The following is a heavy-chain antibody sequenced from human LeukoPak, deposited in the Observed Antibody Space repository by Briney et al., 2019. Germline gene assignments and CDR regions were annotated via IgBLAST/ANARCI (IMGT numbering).Heavy chain of an antibody. CDR3: ARHRGGSGSYYTVFVY. J-gene: IGHJ4*02. CDR1: GYSFTSYW. Sequence: GESLKISCKGSGYSFTSYWIGWVRQMPGKGLECMGIIYPGDSDTRYSPSFQGQVTISATKSISTAYLQWRSLKASDTAMYYCARHRGGSGSYYTVFVYWGQGTLVTVSS. V-gene: IGHV5-51*01. D-gene: IGHD3-10*01. CDR2: IYPGDSDT.